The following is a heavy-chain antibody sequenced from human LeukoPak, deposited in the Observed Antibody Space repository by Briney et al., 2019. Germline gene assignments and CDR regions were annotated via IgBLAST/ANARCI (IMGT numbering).Heavy chain of an antibody. CDR3: AKGHASEPQYSSGWYDDFDY. CDR1: GFTFSTYG. CDR2: ISYDGSNT. V-gene: IGHV3-30*18. Sequence: QPGRSLRLSCAASGFTFSTYGMHWVRQAPGKGLEWVAVISYDGSNTYYGDSVKGRFTISRDNSKDTLYLQMNSLSVQDTAVYFCAKGHASEPQYSSGWYDDFDYWGQGTLVTVSS. D-gene: IGHD6-19*01. J-gene: IGHJ4*02.